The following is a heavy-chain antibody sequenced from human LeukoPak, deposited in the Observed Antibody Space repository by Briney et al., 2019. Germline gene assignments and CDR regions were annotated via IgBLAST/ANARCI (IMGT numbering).Heavy chain of an antibody. V-gene: IGHV1-2*02. CDR2: INPNSGGT. CDR3: ARDNSCSSSSCGNSYMDV. CDR1: GYTFTGYY. J-gene: IGHJ6*03. D-gene: IGHD2-2*01. Sequence: ASLKVSCKPSGYTFTGYYIHWVRPAPGQGLGWMGWINPNSGGTNYAQKFQGRVTMTSDTSISTAYMELSGLRSDDTALYYCARDNSCSSSSCGNSYMDVWGKGTTVTVSS.